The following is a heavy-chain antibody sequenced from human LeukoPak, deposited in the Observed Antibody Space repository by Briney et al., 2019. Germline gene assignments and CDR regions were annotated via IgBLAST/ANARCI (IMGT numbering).Heavy chain of an antibody. CDR3: AKDQRRRSIFGVVLAQDY. J-gene: IGHJ4*02. V-gene: IGHV3-30*02. CDR1: GFTFSSYG. CDR2: IRYDGSNK. D-gene: IGHD3-3*01. Sequence: GGSLRLSCAASGFTFSSYGMHWVRQAPGKGLEWVAFIRYDGSNKYYADSVKGRFTISRDNSKNTLYLQMNSLRAEDTAVYYCAKDQRRRSIFGVVLAQDYWGQGTLVTVSS.